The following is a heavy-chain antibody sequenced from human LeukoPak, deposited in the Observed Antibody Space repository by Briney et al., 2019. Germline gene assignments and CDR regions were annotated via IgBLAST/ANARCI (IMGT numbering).Heavy chain of an antibody. Sequence: AAVNVSCKASGGAFSFYAIGWVRHAPGPGNEWMGGIILIFGTANYAQKFPGRVTITADKSTSTAYMELSSLRSEDTAVYYCARSQQDNWFDPWGQGTLVTVSS. CDR3: ARSQQDNWFDP. J-gene: IGHJ5*02. V-gene: IGHV1-69*06. D-gene: IGHD6-13*01. CDR2: IILIFGTA. CDR1: GGAFSFYA.